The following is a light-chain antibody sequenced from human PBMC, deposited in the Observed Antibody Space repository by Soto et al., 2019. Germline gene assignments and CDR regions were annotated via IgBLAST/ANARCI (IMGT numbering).Light chain of an antibody. J-gene: IGKJ4*01. Sequence: EIVLTQSPATLSLSPGEGATLSCRASESVSSLAWYQQKPGQAPRLLIYGASTRATGIPARFSGSGSGTEFTLTISSLQSEDFAVYYCQQHENWPLTFGGGTKVDIK. CDR3: QQHENWPLT. CDR2: GAS. V-gene: IGKV3-15*01. CDR1: ESVSS.